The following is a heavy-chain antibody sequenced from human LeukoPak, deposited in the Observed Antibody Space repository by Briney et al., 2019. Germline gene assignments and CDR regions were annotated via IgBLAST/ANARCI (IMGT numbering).Heavy chain of an antibody. CDR3: TRVGTAGTWTDY. CDR2: IWSVGTIA. CDR1: GFTFSDYG. J-gene: IGHJ4*02. V-gene: IGHV3-33*03. Sequence: GGSLRLSYAASGFTFSDYGMQGVRQGPGKGLECLSVIWSVGTIADYAESVRGRFTISRDNSKNTVYLQMNSLRAEDTAMYFCTRVGTAGTWTDYWGQGTLVTVSS. D-gene: IGHD1-1*01.